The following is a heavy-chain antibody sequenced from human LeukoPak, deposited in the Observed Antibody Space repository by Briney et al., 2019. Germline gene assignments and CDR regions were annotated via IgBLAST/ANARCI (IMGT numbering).Heavy chain of an antibody. CDR1: GFSFSTYA. CDR2: ISGSGGST. J-gene: IGHJ3*02. V-gene: IGHV3-23*01. CDR3: AKDGGYCTNGVCYKGAFDI. Sequence: PGGSLRLSCAASGFSFSTYAMGWVRQAPGKGLEWVSAISGSGGSTYYADSVKGRFTISRDNSKNTLYLQMNSLRAEDTAVYYCAKDGGYCTNGVCYKGAFDIWGQGTMVTVSS. D-gene: IGHD2-8*01.